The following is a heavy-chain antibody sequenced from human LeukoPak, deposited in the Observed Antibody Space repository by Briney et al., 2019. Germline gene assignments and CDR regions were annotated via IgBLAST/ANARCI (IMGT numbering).Heavy chain of an antibody. D-gene: IGHD3-9*01. V-gene: IGHV1-2*06. CDR3: ARYRYYDILTGYYIGYFDY. Sequence: GASVKVSCKVSGYTLTELSMHWVRQAPGQGLEWMGRINPNSGGTNYAQKFQGRVTMTRDTSISTAYMELSRLRSDDTAVYYCARYRYYDILTGYYIGYFDYWGQGTLVTVSS. CDR2: INPNSGGT. J-gene: IGHJ4*02. CDR1: GYTLTELS.